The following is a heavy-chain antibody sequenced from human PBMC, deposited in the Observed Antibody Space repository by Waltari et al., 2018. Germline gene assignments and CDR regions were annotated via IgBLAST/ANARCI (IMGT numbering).Heavy chain of an antibody. CDR1: GCSISSYY. CDR3: ARGRPYYYYMDV. CDR2: IYTSGST. Sequence: QVQLQESGPGLVKPSETLSLTCTVSGCSISSYYWSWIRQPAGKGLEWIGRIYTSGSTNDTPSLKSRGTMSVDTSKNQFPLKLSSVTAADTAVYYCARGRPYYYYMDVWGKGTTVTISS. V-gene: IGHV4-4*07. J-gene: IGHJ6*03.